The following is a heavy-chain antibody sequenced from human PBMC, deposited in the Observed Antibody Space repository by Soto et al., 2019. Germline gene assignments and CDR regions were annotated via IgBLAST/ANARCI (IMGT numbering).Heavy chain of an antibody. D-gene: IGHD3-10*01. Sequence: GGSLRLSCAASGFTFSSYAMSWVRQAPGKGLEWVSAISGSGGSTYYADSVKGRFTISRDNSKNTRYLQMNSLRAEDTAVYYCAKDLYGSGPDTYYYYYMDVWGKGTTVTVSS. J-gene: IGHJ6*03. V-gene: IGHV3-23*01. CDR3: AKDLYGSGPDTYYYYYMDV. CDR1: GFTFSSYA. CDR2: ISGSGGST.